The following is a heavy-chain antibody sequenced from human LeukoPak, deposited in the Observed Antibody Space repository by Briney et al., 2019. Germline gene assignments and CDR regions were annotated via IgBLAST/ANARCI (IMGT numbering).Heavy chain of an antibody. Sequence: GGSLRLSCAASGFTFSSYAMHWVRQAPGKGLEWVAVISYDGSNKYYADSVKGRFTISRDNSKNTLYLQMNSLRAEDTAVYYCARDPNYDFWSGYRYCYYYYGMDVWGQGTTVTVSS. J-gene: IGHJ6*02. V-gene: IGHV3-30-3*01. D-gene: IGHD3-3*01. CDR2: ISYDGSNK. CDR3: ARDPNYDFWSGYRYCYYYYGMDV. CDR1: GFTFSSYA.